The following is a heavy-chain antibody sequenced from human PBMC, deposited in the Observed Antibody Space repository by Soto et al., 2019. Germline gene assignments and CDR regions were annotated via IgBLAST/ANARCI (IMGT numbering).Heavy chain of an antibody. Sequence: PGGSLRLSCAASGFIVSSKYMSWVRQAPGKGLEWVSVVFFDGGTCYADSVKGRFTISRDNSKNTVYLQMNSLRVDDTAVYYCVRDPWDYWGQGTLVTVSS. CDR1: GFIVSSKY. CDR2: VFFDGGT. CDR3: VRDPWDY. V-gene: IGHV3-53*01. J-gene: IGHJ4*02.